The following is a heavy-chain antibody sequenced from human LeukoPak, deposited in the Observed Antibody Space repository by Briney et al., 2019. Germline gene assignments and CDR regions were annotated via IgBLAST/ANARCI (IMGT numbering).Heavy chain of an antibody. Sequence: GGSLRLSCAASGFTFSSYAMHWVRQAPGKGLEWVAVISYDGSNKYYADSVKGRFTISRDNSKNTLYLQMNSLRAEDTAVYYCAKSIAAARFEYFQHWGQGTLVTVSS. D-gene: IGHD6-13*01. V-gene: IGHV3-30-3*02. CDR3: AKSIAAARFEYFQH. CDR2: ISYDGSNK. CDR1: GFTFSSYA. J-gene: IGHJ1*01.